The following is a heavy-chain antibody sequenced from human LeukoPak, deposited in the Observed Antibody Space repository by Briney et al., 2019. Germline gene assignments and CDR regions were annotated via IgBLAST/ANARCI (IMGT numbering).Heavy chain of an antibody. CDR3: ARGSPPRRNYDSRGYYSYYFDY. J-gene: IGHJ4*02. Sequence: VASVKVSCKTSGYSENFYGITWVRQVAGQGLEWMGWISAQHGQTEYAPNSQDRVTMTTDTYTNTAYMELRSLRSDDTAVYYCARGSPPRRNYDSRGYYSYYFDYWGQGTLVTVSS. CDR2: ISAQHGQT. V-gene: IGHV1-18*01. CDR1: GYSENFYG. D-gene: IGHD3-22*01.